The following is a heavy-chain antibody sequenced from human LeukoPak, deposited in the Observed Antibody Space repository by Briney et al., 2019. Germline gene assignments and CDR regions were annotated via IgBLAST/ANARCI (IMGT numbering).Heavy chain of an antibody. J-gene: IGHJ4*02. CDR1: GFTFSSYS. D-gene: IGHD6-19*01. CDR3: AREGVIAVAGLDY. Sequence: PGGSLRLSWAASGFTFSSYSMNWVRQAPGKGLEGVSSISSSSSYIYYADSVKGRFTISRDNAKNSLYLQMNSLRAEDTAVYYCAREGVIAVAGLDYWGQGTLVTVSS. CDR2: ISSSSSYI. V-gene: IGHV3-21*01.